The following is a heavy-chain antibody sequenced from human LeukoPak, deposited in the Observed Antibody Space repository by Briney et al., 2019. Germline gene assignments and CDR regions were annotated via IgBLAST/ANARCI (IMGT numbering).Heavy chain of an antibody. V-gene: IGHV3-30*02. Sequence: PGGSLRLSCAACGFTFSSYGMHWVRQASGKGLEGGAFIRYDGSNKYYADSVKGRFTISRDNSKNTLYLQMNSLRAEDTAVYYCARVDSNYAYYYYMDVWGKGTTVTVSS. J-gene: IGHJ6*03. CDR1: GFTFSSYG. D-gene: IGHD4-11*01. CDR2: IRYDGSNK. CDR3: ARVDSNYAYYYYMDV.